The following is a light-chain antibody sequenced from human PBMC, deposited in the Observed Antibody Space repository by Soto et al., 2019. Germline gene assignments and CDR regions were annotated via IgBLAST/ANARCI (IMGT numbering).Light chain of an antibody. Sequence: EIVLTQSPATLSLSAGERATLSCRASQSVSSYLAWYQQKPGQAPRLLIYDASNRDTGIPARFSGSGSGTDLTLTTSSREHEDFAVFYCQQRSNWPRQTFGQGTKVEIK. CDR2: DAS. V-gene: IGKV3-11*01. CDR1: QSVSSY. CDR3: QQRSNWPRQT. J-gene: IGKJ1*01.